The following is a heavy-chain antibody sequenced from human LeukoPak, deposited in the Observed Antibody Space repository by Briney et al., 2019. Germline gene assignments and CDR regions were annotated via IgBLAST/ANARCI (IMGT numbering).Heavy chain of an antibody. Sequence: GGSLRLSCAASGFTFSSYSMNWVRQAPGKGLEWVSSISSSSSYIYYADSVKGRFTISRDNAKNSLYLQMNSLRAEDTAVYYCARGGSYGDQFDYWGQGTLVTVSS. CDR2: ISSSSSYI. D-gene: IGHD4-17*01. CDR3: ARGGSYGDQFDY. CDR1: GFTFSSYS. J-gene: IGHJ4*02. V-gene: IGHV3-21*01.